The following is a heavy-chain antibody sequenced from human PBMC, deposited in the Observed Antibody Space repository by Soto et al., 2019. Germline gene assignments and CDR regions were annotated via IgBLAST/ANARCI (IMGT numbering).Heavy chain of an antibody. CDR1: GYTFTSYG. Sequence: QVQLVQSGAEVKKPGASVKVSCKASGYTFTSYGISWVRQAPGQGLEWMGWISAYTGNTNYAQKLQGRVTLTTDTSTSTADMEMRSLRSDDTAVYYCARDLMTTVTTRWFDPWGQGTLVTVSS. J-gene: IGHJ5*02. CDR3: ARDLMTTVTTRWFDP. CDR2: ISAYTGNT. V-gene: IGHV1-18*01. D-gene: IGHD4-17*01.